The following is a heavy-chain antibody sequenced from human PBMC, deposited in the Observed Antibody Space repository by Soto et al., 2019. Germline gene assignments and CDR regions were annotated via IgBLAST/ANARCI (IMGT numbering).Heavy chain of an antibody. CDR1: GGTFSSYA. CDR2: IIPIFGTA. Sequence: ASVKVSCKASGGTFSSYAISWVRQAPGQGLEWMGGIIPIFGTANYAQKFQGRVTITADESTSTAYMELSSLRSEDTAVYYCARENGNSSGYYFRYYYYGMDVWGQGTTVTVSS. V-gene: IGHV1-69*13. D-gene: IGHD3-22*01. CDR3: ARENGNSSGYYFRYYYYGMDV. J-gene: IGHJ6*02.